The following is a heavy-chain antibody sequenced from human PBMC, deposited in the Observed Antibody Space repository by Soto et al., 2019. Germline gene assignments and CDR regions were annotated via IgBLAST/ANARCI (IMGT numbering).Heavy chain of an antibody. CDR2: VFHTGTT. J-gene: IGHJ4*02. CDR1: GDSVSSPYY. Sequence: QVQLQESGPGLVKPSGTLSLTCAVSGDSVSSPYYWCWVRQPPGKGLEWIGEVFHTGTTSYNPSLRSRVTISMDKSINQFSLVLSSVTDADTAVNYCARGAGWDAVNSWGPGTLVIVSS. D-gene: IGHD3-9*01. CDR3: ARGAGWDAVNS. V-gene: IGHV4-4*02.